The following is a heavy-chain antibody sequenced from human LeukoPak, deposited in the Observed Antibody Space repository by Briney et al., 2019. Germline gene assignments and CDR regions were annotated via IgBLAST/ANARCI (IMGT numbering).Heavy chain of an antibody. CDR3: ARVFHD. V-gene: IGHV4-4*07. CDR2: IYTSGTT. J-gene: IGHJ3*01. Sequence: PSETLSLTCTVSRGSISSDYWSWLRQPAGKGLEWIGLIYTSGTTNYNPSLTSRVTMSLDTSKNQFSLKLNSVTAADTAVYYCARVFHDWGQGTMVTVSS. CDR1: RGSISSDY.